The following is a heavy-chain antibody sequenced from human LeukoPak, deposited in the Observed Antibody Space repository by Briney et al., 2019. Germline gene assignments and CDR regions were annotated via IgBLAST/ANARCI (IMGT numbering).Heavy chain of an antibody. V-gene: IGHV4-31*03. D-gene: IGHD3-10*01. Sequence: PSETLSLTCSVSGGSISSGGYSLNWIRQHPGKGLEWVGYIYYSGTTYYNPSLKSRVTISVDTSKNQFSLKLSSVTAADTAVYYCARSVTGSGSPSGLYYFDYWGQGTLVTVSS. CDR1: GGSISSGGYS. CDR3: ARSVTGSGSPSGLYYFDY. J-gene: IGHJ4*02. CDR2: IYYSGTT.